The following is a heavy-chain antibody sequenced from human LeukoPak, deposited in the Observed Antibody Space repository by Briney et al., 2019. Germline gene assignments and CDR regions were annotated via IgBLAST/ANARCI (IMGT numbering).Heavy chain of an antibody. J-gene: IGHJ3*02. CDR3: ARHGGITIFGVAQTGGAFDI. V-gene: IGHV1-3*01. CDR2: INAGNGNT. D-gene: IGHD3-3*01. CDR1: GYTFTSYA. Sequence: ASVKVSCKASGYTFTSYAMHWVRQAPGQRLEWMGWINAGNGNTKYSQKFQGRVTITRDTSASTAYMELSSLRSEDTAVYYCARHGGITIFGVAQTGGAFDIWGQGTVVTVSS.